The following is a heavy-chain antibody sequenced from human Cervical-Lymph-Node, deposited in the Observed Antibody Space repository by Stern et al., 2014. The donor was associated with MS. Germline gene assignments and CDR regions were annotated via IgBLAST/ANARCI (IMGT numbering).Heavy chain of an antibody. V-gene: IGHV3-30*03. CDR2: ISNDGSNK. J-gene: IGHJ4*02. CDR3: AREGYSSGRAPSFEH. CDR1: GFTFSSYG. D-gene: IGHD2-15*01. Sequence: VQLVESGGGVVQPGRSLRLSWAASGFTFSSYGMHWVRQAPGKGLEWVAVISNDGSNKYYADSVKGRFTISRDNSKNTLYLQMNSLRAEDTAVYYCAREGYSSGRAPSFEHWGRGAPVTVSS.